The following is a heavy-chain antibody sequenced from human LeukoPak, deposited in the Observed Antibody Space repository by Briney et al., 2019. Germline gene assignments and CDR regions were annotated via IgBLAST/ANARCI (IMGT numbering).Heavy chain of an antibody. CDR2: ISNSGST. CDR1: GASISSYY. D-gene: IGHD6-13*01. V-gene: IGHV4-59*01. CDR3: ARDAVAAAGTGWFDP. J-gene: IGHJ5*02. Sequence: SETLSLTCSVSGASISSYYWSWMRQPPGKGLEWIGYISNSGSTNYNPSLKSRVTISVDTSKNQFSLKLSSVTAADTAVYYCARDAVAAAGTGWFDPWGQGTLVTVSS.